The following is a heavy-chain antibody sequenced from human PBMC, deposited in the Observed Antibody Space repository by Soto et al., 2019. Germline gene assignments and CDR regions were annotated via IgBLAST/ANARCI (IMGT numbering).Heavy chain of an antibody. CDR3: ARERGAGTYQGFDY. V-gene: IGHV4-4*02. CDR2: IHHTGSI. J-gene: IGHJ4*02. D-gene: IGHD1-26*01. CDR1: GGSISTNNW. Sequence: QMHLQESGPGLVRPSGTLSLTCTVSGGSISTNNWWHWVRQSPEKGLEWIGEIHHTGSINYSPSLKSRVTMSIDQSNSQFYLSLTSVTAADTAVYFCARERGAGTYQGFDYWGQGTLVTVSS.